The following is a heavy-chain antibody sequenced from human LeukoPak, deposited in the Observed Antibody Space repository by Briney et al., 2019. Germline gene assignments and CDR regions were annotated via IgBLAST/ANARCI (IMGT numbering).Heavy chain of an antibody. J-gene: IGHJ6*03. D-gene: IGHD3-10*01. CDR1: GYTFTGYY. V-gene: IGHV1-2*02. Sequence: ASVKVSCKASGYTFTGYYMHWVRQAPGQGLEWMGWINPNSGGTNYAQKFQGRVTMTRDTSISTAYMELSRLRSDDTAVYYCARDGGNRGSGRNYYYYYYMDVWGKGTTVTVSS. CDR2: INPNSGGT. CDR3: ARDGGNRGSGRNYYYYYYMDV.